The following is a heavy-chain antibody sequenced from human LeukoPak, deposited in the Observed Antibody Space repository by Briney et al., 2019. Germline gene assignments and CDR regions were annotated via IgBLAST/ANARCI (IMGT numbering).Heavy chain of an antibody. CDR1: GGTFSSYA. CDR2: IIPIFGTA. V-gene: IGHV1-69*13. CDR3: ARGIVVVPAAIGGYFDY. Sequence: SVKVSCKASGGTFSSYAISWVRQAPGQGLEWMGGIIPIFGTANYAQKFQRRVTITADESTSTAYMELSSLRSEDTAVYYCARGIVVVPAAIGGYFDYWGQGTLVTVSS. J-gene: IGHJ4*02. D-gene: IGHD2-2*02.